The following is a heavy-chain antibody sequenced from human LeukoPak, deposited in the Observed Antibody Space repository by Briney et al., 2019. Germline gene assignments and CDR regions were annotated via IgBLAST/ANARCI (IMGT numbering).Heavy chain of an antibody. Sequence: SETLSLTCTVSGGSISGYYWSWIRQPREKGLEWIGVVYYSGNTKYNPSLQSRVTMSVDTAKNQFTLKLFSVTAADTAVYYCARDRDDGASFDYWGQGTLVTVSS. CDR3: ARDRDDGASFDY. CDR1: GGSISGYY. J-gene: IGHJ4*02. CDR2: VYYSGNT. D-gene: IGHD4-17*01. V-gene: IGHV4-59*12.